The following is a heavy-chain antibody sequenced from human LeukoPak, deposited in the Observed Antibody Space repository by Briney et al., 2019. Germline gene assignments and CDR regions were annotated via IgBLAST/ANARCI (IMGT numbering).Heavy chain of an antibody. V-gene: IGHV7-4-1*02. D-gene: IGHD1-26*01. CDR3: SRGGEGMVAPSY. Sequence: ASVKVSCKASGYTFTSYAMHWVRQAPGQGLEWMGWINTNTGNPTYAQGFTGRFVFSLGTSVSTAYPQISSLTAEDTAVYYCSRGGEGMVAPSYWGQGTLVTVSS. CDR1: GYTFTSYA. J-gene: IGHJ4*02. CDR2: INTNTGNP.